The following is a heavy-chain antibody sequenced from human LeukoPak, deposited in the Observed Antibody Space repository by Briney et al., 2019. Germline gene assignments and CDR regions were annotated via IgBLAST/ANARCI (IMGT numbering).Heavy chain of an antibody. CDR3: ARGGQCTSTSCNPGRFDP. D-gene: IGHD2-2*01. CDR2: IYPGDSDT. V-gene: IGHV5-51*01. Sequence: GESLKISCKGSGYSFTSYWIGWVRQMPGKGLEWMGGIYPGDSDTRYSPSFQGQVTISADKSISTAYLQWSSLKASDTAIYYCARGGQCTSTSCNPGRFDPWGQGTLVTVSS. J-gene: IGHJ5*02. CDR1: GYSFTSYW.